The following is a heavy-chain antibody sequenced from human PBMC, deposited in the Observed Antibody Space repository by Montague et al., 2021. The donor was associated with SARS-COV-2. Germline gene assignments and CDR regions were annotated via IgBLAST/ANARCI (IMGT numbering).Heavy chain of an antibody. CDR3: ARRRLREGYFDF. D-gene: IGHD4-17*01. V-gene: IGHV4-39*01. J-gene: IGHJ4*02. CDR2: VYYSGYT. CDR1: GDSVSSSDHY. Sequence: SETLSLTCTVSGDSVSSSDHYWGWIRQPPGKGLEWLGIVYYSGYTYYXPSVKGRVTISIDASKNQFSLKLNSLTATDTAIYHCARRRLREGYFDFWGQGTLLTVSS.